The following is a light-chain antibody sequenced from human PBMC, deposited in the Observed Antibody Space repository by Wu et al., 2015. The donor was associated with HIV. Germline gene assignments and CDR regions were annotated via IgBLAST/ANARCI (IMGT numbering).Light chain of an antibody. CDR1: QSTSDW. CDR3: QQYNSYSWT. CDR2: KAS. V-gene: IGKV1-5*03. J-gene: IGKJ1*01. Sequence: DIQMTQSPSTLSASVGDRVTITCRASQSTSDWLAGYQQKPGKAPKHLIYKASSLESGVPSRFSGSGSGTEFTLTISSLQPDDFATYYCQQYNSYSWTFGQGTKVEIK.